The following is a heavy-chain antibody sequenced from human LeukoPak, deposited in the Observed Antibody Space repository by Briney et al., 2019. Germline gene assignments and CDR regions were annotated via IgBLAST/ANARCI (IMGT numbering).Heavy chain of an antibody. D-gene: IGHD6-13*01. CDR3: AGSIAAAGTFDY. J-gene: IGHJ4*02. V-gene: IGHV1-8*01. Sequence: ASVKVSCKASGYTFTSYDINWVRQATGQGLEWMGWMNPNSGNTGYAQKFQGRVTMTRNTSISTAYMELSSLRSEDTDVYYCAGSIAAAGTFDYWGQGTLVTVSS. CDR2: MNPNSGNT. CDR1: GYTFTSYD.